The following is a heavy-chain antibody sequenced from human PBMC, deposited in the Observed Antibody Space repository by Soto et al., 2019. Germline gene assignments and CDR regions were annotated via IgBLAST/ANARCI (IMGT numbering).Heavy chain of an antibody. CDR3: VKDFTSSGYYSDDY. CDR1: GFTFSSYA. CDR2: ISSNGGST. J-gene: IGHJ4*02. D-gene: IGHD3-22*01. V-gene: IGHV3-64D*08. Sequence: PGGSLRLSCSASGFTFSSYAMHWVRQAPGKGLEYASAISSNGGSTYYADSVKGRFTISRDNSKNTLYLQMSSLRAEDTAVYYCVKDFTSSGYYSDDYWGQGTLVTVSS.